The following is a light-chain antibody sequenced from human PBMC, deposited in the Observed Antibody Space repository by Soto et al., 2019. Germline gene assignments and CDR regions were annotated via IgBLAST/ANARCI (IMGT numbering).Light chain of an antibody. V-gene: IGKV4-1*01. CDR3: QQYQSLPLT. CDR2: WSS. Sequence: DIVMTQSPDFLAVSLGERATIKCRSSQSVLHSSNGNNYLAWYQQKPGQPPKLLIYWSSTRESGVPDRFSGSGSGTDFTLTVNRLQAEDAAVYYCQQYQSLPLTFGPGTKVHI. J-gene: IGKJ3*01. CDR1: QSVLHSSNGNNY.